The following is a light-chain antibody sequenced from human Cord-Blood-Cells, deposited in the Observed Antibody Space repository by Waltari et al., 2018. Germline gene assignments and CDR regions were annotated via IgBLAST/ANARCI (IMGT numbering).Light chain of an antibody. CDR1: SSNIGRNY. J-gene: IGLJ2*01. CDR2: RNN. Sequence: QSVLTQPPSASGTPGQWVTISCSGSSSNIGRNYVYWYQQLPGTAPKLLIYRNNQRPSGVPDRFSGSKSGTSASLAISGLRSEDEADYYCAAWDDSLSGVVFGGGTKLTVL. CDR3: AAWDDSLSGVV. V-gene: IGLV1-47*01.